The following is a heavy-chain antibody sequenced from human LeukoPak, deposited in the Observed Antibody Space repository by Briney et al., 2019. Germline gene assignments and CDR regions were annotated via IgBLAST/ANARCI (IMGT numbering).Heavy chain of an antibody. J-gene: IGHJ3*02. Sequence: GGSLRLSCAASGFTFSDYYMSWIRQAPGKGLEWVSYISSSSSYTNYADSVKGRFTISRDNAKNSLYQQMNSLRAEDTAVYYCARMPNDAFDIWGQGTMVTVSS. CDR2: ISSSSSYT. V-gene: IGHV3-11*06. CDR3: ARMPNDAFDI. D-gene: IGHD2-2*01. CDR1: GFTFSDYY.